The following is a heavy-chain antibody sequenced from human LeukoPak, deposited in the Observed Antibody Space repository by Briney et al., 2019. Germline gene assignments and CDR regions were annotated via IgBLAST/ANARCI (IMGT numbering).Heavy chain of an antibody. CDR2: NSYSGAS. V-gene: IGHV4-59*08. Sequence: SETLSLTCTVSGGSISGYYGSWIRQPPGKGLEWIGFNSYSGASSYNPSLKSRVTISVDSSKNQFSLKLSSVTAADTAVYFCARHGGSYTFDYWGQGTLVTVSS. CDR1: GGSISGYY. J-gene: IGHJ4*02. CDR3: ARHGGSYTFDY. D-gene: IGHD1-26*01.